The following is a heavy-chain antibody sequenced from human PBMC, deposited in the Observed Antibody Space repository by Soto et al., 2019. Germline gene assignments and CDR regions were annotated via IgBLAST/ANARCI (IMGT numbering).Heavy chain of an antibody. J-gene: IGHJ4*02. CDR2: LSGSGTST. Sequence: GSLRLSCAASGFSFVNYAMNWVRQAPGKGLEWVSGLSGSGTSTYYADSVKGRFTISRDNSRDTPFLQMNSLTADDTAVYYCAKATTNGGWFNPFDSWGQGALVTVSS. V-gene: IGHV3-23*01. D-gene: IGHD6-19*01. CDR1: GFSFVNYA. CDR3: AKATTNGGWFNPFDS.